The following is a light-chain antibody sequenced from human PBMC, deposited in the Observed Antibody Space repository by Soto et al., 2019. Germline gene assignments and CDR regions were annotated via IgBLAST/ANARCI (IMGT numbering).Light chain of an antibody. Sequence: DVQMTQSPSSLPASVGETVTITCRASQGFSNYLAWYQQKPWQDPNLQIYAASTLQSGVPSRFSGSGSGTDFTLTTSSLRPEDVATYFRQKYNNAPRTFCQGTKGEI. CDR1: QGFSNY. J-gene: IGKJ1*01. CDR3: QKYNNAPRT. V-gene: IGKV1-27*01. CDR2: AAS.